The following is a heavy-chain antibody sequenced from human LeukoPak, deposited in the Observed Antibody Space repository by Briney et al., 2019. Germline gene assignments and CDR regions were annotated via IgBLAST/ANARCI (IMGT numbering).Heavy chain of an antibody. CDR2: IVVGSGNT. CDR1: GFTFISSA. V-gene: IGHV1-58*02. CDR3: AADRSKGYYGSGIYVYGMDV. J-gene: IGHJ6*02. D-gene: IGHD3-10*01. Sequence: TSVKVSCKASGFTFISSAMQWVRQARGQRLEWIGWIVVGSGNTNYAQKFQERVTITRDMSTSTAYMELSSLRSEDTAVYYCAADRSKGYYGSGIYVYGMDVWGQGTTVTVSS.